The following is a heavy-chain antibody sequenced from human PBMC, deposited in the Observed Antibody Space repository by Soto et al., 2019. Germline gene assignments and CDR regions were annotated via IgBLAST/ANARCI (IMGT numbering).Heavy chain of an antibody. D-gene: IGHD3-3*01. V-gene: IGHV1-46*01. CDR2: INNSGGST. CDR3: ARVLGDYDFWSGYYNYYYYGMDV. J-gene: IGHJ6*01. Sequence: APVKVSCKASGYTFTRYYRHWVRQAPGQGIEWKGIINNSGGSTSYAQKFQGRVTMTRDTSTSTVYMELSSLRSEDTAVYYCARVLGDYDFWSGYYNYYYYGMDVWGQGTTVTVSS. CDR1: GYTFTRYY.